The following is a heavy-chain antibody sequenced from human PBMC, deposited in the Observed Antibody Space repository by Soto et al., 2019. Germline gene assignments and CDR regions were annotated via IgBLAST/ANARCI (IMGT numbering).Heavy chain of an antibody. J-gene: IGHJ4*02. CDR3: GRVKIALVRGLDY. Sequence: QVHLVQSGAEVKKPGASVKVSCTASEDTFNKYYLHWIRQAPGQGLEWLGVINPSSGSITYGQKSQGRVPFTRNTSASTVYMDLRGLTSEDAAVYYCGRVKIALVRGLDYWGQGSLVTVSS. CDR1: EDTFNKYY. V-gene: IGHV1-46*03. CDR2: INPSSGSI. D-gene: IGHD3-10*01.